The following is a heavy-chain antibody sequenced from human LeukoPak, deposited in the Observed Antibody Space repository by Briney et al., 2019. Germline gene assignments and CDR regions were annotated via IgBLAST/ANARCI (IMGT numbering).Heavy chain of an antibody. CDR1: GGTFRNYA. CDR3: ARRKTKGARDAFDI. J-gene: IGHJ3*02. V-gene: IGHV1-69*05. CDR2: ITPKFRTA. D-gene: IGHD1-26*01. Sequence: SVKVSCKASGGTFRNYAISWVRQAPGQGLEWMGGITPKFRTADYAQRFQGRVTITTDDSTSTAYMEMRSLRSEDTAVYYCARRKTKGARDAFDIWGQGTMVTVSS.